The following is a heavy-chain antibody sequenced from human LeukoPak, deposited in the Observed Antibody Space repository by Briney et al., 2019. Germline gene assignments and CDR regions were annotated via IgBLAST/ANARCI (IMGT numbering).Heavy chain of an antibody. V-gene: IGHV1-18*01. CDR2: ISAYNGNT. Sequence: GASVKVSCKSSGYTFTSYGISWVRQAPGQGLEWMGWISAYNGNTNYAQKLQGGVTMTTDTTTSKAHMDLRTPRSDAQAVYYWARDYQTETPPRSDWFDPWGQGTLVTVSS. D-gene: IGHD2-2*01. CDR3: ARDYQTETPPRSDWFDP. CDR1: GYTFTSYG. J-gene: IGHJ5*02.